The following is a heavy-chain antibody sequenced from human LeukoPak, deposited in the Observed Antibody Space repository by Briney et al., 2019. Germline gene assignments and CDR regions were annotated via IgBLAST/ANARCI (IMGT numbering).Heavy chain of an antibody. CDR2: ISGSGRTI. J-gene: IGHJ3*01. CDR1: GFTFSDFY. CDR3: AKDLTGTYGFDS. V-gene: IGHV3-11*04. D-gene: IGHD7-27*01. Sequence: GGSLRLSCTASGFTFSDFYMSWFRQAPGKGLEWLSHISGSGRTIYYADSVKGRLTASRDTAKNSLYLQMNDLRAEDTAVYYCAKDLTGTYGFDSWGQGTMVTVSS.